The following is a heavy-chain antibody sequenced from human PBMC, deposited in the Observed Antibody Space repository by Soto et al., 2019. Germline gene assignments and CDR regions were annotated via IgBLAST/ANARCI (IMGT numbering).Heavy chain of an antibody. CDR2: IKSKAGGGTI. V-gene: IGHV3-15*07. CDR3: IWESKFFSSWY. CDR1: GLPFIYAW. J-gene: IGHJ4*02. D-gene: IGHD6-13*01. Sequence: EVQLVESEGGLVEPGGSLRLSCEVSGLPFIYAWLNWVRQAPGKGLEWVGRIKSKAGGGTIDYAAPVKGRFTISRDDSRNTLFLQMNSLKVDDTGLSYWIWESKFFSSWYWGQGALVTVS.